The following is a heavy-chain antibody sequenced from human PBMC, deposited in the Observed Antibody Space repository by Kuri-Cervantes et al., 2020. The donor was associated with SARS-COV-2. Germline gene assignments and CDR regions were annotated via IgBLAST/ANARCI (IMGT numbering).Heavy chain of an antibody. CDR3: ARLFRWSDRHWFDP. CDR1: GGSFSGFY. D-gene: IGHD4-23*01. J-gene: IGHJ5*02. V-gene: IGHV4-34*01. Sequence: SETLSLTCAVYGGSFSGFYWSWIRQPLGKGLEWIGEINHSGSTNYNPSLKSRVTVSVDTSKNQFSLKLSSVTAADTAVYCCARLFRWSDRHWFDPWGRGTLVTVAS. CDR2: INHSGST.